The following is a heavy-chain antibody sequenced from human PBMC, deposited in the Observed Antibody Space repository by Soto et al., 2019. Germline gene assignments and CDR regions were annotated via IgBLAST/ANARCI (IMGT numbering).Heavy chain of an antibody. CDR3: AKDRGGFTSGWEFFDF. D-gene: IGHD6-19*01. J-gene: IGHJ4*02. CDR1: GVAFSFYS. V-gene: IGHV3-23*01. Sequence: EVVLLESGGGLVQPGGSLRLSCEVSGVAFSFYSMSWVRQAPGKGLEWVARISGNGGTTYYAATGKGRFTFSRDNSKNTVYLQMNSLRGEDTAVYYCAKDRGGFTSGWEFFDFWGQGTLVTVSS. CDR2: ISGNGGTT.